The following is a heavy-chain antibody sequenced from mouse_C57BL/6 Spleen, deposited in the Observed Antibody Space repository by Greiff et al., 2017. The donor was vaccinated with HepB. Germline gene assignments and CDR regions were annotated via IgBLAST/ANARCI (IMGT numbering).Heavy chain of an antibody. CDR1: GFTFSSYA. D-gene: IGHD4-1*02. Sequence: EVNVVESGGGLVKPGGSLKLSCAASGFTFSSYAMSWVRQTPEKRLEWVATISDGGSYTYYPDNVKGRFTISRDNAKNNLYLQMSHLKSEDTAMYYCARAPPTGFSWFAYWGQGTLVTVSA. J-gene: IGHJ3*01. CDR3: ARAPPTGFSWFAY. CDR2: ISDGGSYT. V-gene: IGHV5-4*03.